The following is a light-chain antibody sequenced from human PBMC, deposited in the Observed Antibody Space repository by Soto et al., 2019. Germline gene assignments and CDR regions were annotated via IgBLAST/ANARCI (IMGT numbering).Light chain of an antibody. J-gene: IGLJ1*01. Sequence: SALAQPASVSGSPGQSITISCTGTSSDVGSYNLVSWYQQHPGKAPKLMIYEVSKRPSGVSNRFSGSKSGNTASLTISGLQAEDEADYYCCSYAGSSTLGVFGTGTXVTVL. V-gene: IGLV2-23*02. CDR2: EVS. CDR3: CSYAGSSTLGV. CDR1: SSDVGSYNL.